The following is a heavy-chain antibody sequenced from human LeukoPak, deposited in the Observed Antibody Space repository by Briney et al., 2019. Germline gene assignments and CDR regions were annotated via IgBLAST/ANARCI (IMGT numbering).Heavy chain of an antibody. Sequence: SVKVSCKASGGTFSSYAISWVRQAPGQGLEWMGRIIPILGIANYTQKFQGRVTITADKSTSTAYMELSSLRSEDTAVYYCARAAVQYYYDSSGNYYFDYWGQGTLVTVSS. V-gene: IGHV1-69*04. CDR3: ARAAVQYYYDSSGNYYFDY. CDR1: GGTFSSYA. J-gene: IGHJ4*02. CDR2: IIPILGIA. D-gene: IGHD3-22*01.